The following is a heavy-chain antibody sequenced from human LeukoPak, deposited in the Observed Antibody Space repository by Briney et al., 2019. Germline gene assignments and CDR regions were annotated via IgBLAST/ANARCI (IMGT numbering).Heavy chain of an antibody. CDR3: ARVDVVAGGWFDP. V-gene: IGHV4-34*01. J-gene: IGHJ5*02. D-gene: IGHD5-12*01. CDR1: GGSFSGYY. CDR2: INHSGST. Sequence: PSETLSLTCAVYGGSFSGYYWSWIRQPPGKGLEWIGEINHSGSTNYNPSLKSRVTISVDTSKNQFSLKLSSVTAADTAVYYCARVDVVAGGWFDPWGQGTLVTVSS.